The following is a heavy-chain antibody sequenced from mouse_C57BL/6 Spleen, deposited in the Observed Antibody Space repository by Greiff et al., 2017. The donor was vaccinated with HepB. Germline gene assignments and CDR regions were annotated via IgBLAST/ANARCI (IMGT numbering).Heavy chain of an antibody. J-gene: IGHJ2*01. V-gene: IGHV1-82*01. CDR1: GYAFSSSW. CDR3: ARDSNPWYFDY. CDR2: IYPGDGDT. D-gene: IGHD2-5*01. Sequence: QVQLQQSGPELVKPGASVKISCKASGYAFSSSWMNWVKQRPGKGLEWIGRIYPGDGDTNYNGKFKGTATLTADKSSSTAYMQLSSLTSEDSAVYFWARDSNPWYFDYWGQGTTLTVSS.